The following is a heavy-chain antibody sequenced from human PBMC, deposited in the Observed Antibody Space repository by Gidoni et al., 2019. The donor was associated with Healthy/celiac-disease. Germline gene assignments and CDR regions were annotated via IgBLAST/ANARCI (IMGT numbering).Heavy chain of an antibody. D-gene: IGHD6-13*01. V-gene: IGHV5-51*01. CDR2: IYPGDSDT. Sequence: EVQLVQSGAEVKKPGESLKISCKCSGYSFTSYWIGWVRQMPGKGLEWMGIIYPGDSDTRYSPSFQGQVTISADKSISTAYLQWSSLKASDTAMYYGARHRDEGYSSSAFDYWGQGTLVTVSS. CDR3: ARHRDEGYSSSAFDY. J-gene: IGHJ4*02. CDR1: GYSFTSYW.